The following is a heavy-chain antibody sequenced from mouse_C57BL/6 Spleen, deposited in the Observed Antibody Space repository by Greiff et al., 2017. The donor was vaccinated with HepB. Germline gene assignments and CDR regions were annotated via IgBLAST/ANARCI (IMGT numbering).Heavy chain of an antibody. CDR1: GYAFSSSW. J-gene: IGHJ3*01. Sequence: QVQLKESGPELVKPGASVKISCKASGYAFSSSWMNWVKQRPGKGLEWIGRIYPGDGDTNYNGKFKGKATLTADKSSSTAYMQLSSLTSEDSAVYFCARDEGLRPWFAYWGQGTLVTVSA. V-gene: IGHV1-82*01. CDR2: IYPGDGDT. D-gene: IGHD2-4*01. CDR3: ARDEGLRPWFAY.